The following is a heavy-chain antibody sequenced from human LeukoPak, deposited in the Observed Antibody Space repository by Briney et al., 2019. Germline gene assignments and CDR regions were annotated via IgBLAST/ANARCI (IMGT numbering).Heavy chain of an antibody. D-gene: IGHD5-24*01. Sequence: SETLSLTCTVSGGSISSYYWSWIRQPPGKGLEWIGYIYYSGSTNYNPSLKSRVTISVDTSKNQFSLKLSSVTAADTAVYYCASGGEMATITLGYYFDYWGQGTLVTVSS. CDR1: GGSISSYY. CDR2: IYYSGST. J-gene: IGHJ4*02. V-gene: IGHV4-59*08. CDR3: ASGGEMATITLGYYFDY.